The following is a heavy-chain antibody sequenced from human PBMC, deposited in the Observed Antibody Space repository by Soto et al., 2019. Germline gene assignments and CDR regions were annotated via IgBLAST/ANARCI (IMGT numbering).Heavy chain of an antibody. J-gene: IGHJ6*03. CDR1: GYPFISYA. CDR3: ARTPPNYWNPLYYMDV. CDR2: ISGYNGDT. D-gene: IGHD1-1*01. V-gene: IGHV1-18*01. Sequence: GASRKVSCKASGYPFISYAITWVRQAPGQGREWMGWISGYNGDTNYAQKLQGRVTMTTDTSTSTAYMELRSLRSDDTAVYYCARTPPNYWNPLYYMDVWGKGTTVTVSS.